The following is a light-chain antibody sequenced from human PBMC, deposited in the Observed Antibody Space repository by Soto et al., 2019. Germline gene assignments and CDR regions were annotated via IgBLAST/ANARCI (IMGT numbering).Light chain of an antibody. V-gene: IGLV2-23*02. Sequence: QSVLTQPASVSGSPGQSSTISCTGTSSDVGSYNLVSWYQQHPGKAPKLMIYEVSKRPSGVSNRFSGSKSGNTASLTISGLQAEDEADYYCCSYAGSRVFGTGTKVTVL. J-gene: IGLJ1*01. CDR3: CSYAGSRV. CDR1: SSDVGSYNL. CDR2: EVS.